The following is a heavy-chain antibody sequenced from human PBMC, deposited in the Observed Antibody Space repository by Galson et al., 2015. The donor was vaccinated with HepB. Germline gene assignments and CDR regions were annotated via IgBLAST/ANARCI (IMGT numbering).Heavy chain of an antibody. CDR2: ISSSSSTI. J-gene: IGHJ6*02. D-gene: IGHD3-3*01. V-gene: IGHV3-48*01. CDR1: GFTFSSYS. Sequence: LRLSCAASGFTFSSYSMNWVRQAPGKGLEWVSYISSSSSTIYYADSVKGRFTISRDNSRNTLYLQMNSLRAEDTAVYYCAKADDFWSGYYNYYYYGMDVWGRGTTVT. CDR3: AKADDFWSGYYNYYYYGMDV.